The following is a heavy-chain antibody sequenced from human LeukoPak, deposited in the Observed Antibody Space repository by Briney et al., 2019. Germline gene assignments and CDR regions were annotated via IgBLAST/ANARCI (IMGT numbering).Heavy chain of an antibody. D-gene: IGHD1-14*01. J-gene: IGHJ4*02. CDR3: ARVIGNQPFDY. CDR1: GCSISSGSYY. CDR2: IYTSGST. V-gene: IGHV4-61*02. Sequence: TLSLTCTVAGCSISSGSYYWSWIRQPPGKGLEWIGRIYTSGSTNYNPSLKSRVTISVDTSKNQFSLKLSSVTAADTAVYYCARVIGNQPFDYWGQGTLVTVSS.